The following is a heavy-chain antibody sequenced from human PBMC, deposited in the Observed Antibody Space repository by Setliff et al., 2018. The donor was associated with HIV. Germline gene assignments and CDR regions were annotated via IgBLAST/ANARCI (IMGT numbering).Heavy chain of an antibody. CDR1: GFTFSDYW. Sequence: GGSLRLSCAASGFTFSDYWINWVRQAPGKGLEWVSYISPSDSEIDYAHSVRGRFTISRDNAMNSLYLQMNSLRAEDTAVYFCARGGGAARRVIGYWGQGTLVTVSS. D-gene: IGHD6-6*01. CDR3: ARGGGAARRVIGY. CDR2: ISPSDSEI. J-gene: IGHJ4*02. V-gene: IGHV3-11*04.